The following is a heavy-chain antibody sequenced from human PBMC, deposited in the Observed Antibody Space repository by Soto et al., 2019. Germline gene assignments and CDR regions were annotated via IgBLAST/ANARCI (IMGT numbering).Heavy chain of an antibody. CDR3: ARGGPNYSSSWYPY. D-gene: IGHD6-13*01. CDR1: GFTFSSYS. J-gene: IGHJ4*02. V-gene: IGHV3-74*01. Sequence: PGGSLRLSCAASGFTFSSYSMNWVRQAPGKGLEWVSRINSDGSSTTYADSVKGRFTISRDNAKNTLYLQMNSLRAEDTAVYYCARGGPNYSSSWYPYWGQGTLVTVSS. CDR2: INSDGSST.